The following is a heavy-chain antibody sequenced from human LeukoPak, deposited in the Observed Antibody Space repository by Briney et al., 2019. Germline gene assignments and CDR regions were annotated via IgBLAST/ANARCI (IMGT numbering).Heavy chain of an antibody. CDR3: AREGCSGGVCYFDY. J-gene: IGHJ4*02. CDR1: GGSISYYY. D-gene: IGHD2-15*01. V-gene: IGHV4-4*07. Sequence: SETLSLTCTVSGGSISYYYWTWIRQPAGKGLEWIGRIDARGNTKYTPSRRSRVTFSIDTSGQQFSLKLSSVTAADTAVYFCAREGCSGGVCYFDYWGRGTLVTVSS. CDR2: IDARGNT.